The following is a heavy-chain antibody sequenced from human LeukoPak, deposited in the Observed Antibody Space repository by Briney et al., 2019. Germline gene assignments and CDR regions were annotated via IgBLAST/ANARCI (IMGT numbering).Heavy chain of an antibody. Sequence: ASVKVSCKASGGTFSSYAISWVRQAPGQGLEWMGWINTNTGNPTYAQGFTGRFVFSLDTSVSTAYLQISSLKAEDTAVYYCARELGYSYGPYYYGMDVWGQGTTVTVSS. CDR1: GGTFSSYA. CDR3: ARELGYSYGPYYYGMDV. CDR2: INTNTGNP. D-gene: IGHD5-18*01. V-gene: IGHV7-4-1*02. J-gene: IGHJ6*02.